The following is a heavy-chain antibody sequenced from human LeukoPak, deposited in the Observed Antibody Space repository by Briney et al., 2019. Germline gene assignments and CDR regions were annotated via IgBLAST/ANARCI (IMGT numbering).Heavy chain of an antibody. D-gene: IGHD3-10*01. CDR2: IYYSGST. CDR3: ATASFGYCQH. Sequence: SETLSLTCTVSGASISSYYWSWIRQPPGKGLEWIGYIYYSGSTNYNPSLKSRVTMSLDTAKNQFSLRLSSVTAADTAVFYCATASFGYCQHWGQGTLVTV. J-gene: IGHJ1*01. CDR1: GASISSYY. V-gene: IGHV4-59*01.